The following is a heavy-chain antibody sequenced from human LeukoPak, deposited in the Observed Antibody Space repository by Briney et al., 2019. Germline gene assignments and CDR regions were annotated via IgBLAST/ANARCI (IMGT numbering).Heavy chain of an antibody. Sequence: PGGSLRLSCAASGFTFSSYAMSWVRQAPGKGLEWVSAISGSGGSTYYADSVKGRFTISRDNSKNTLYLQMNNLRAEDTTVYYCALSSSWPYNWFDPWGQGTLVTVSS. V-gene: IGHV3-23*01. CDR3: ALSSSWPYNWFDP. CDR2: ISGSGGST. D-gene: IGHD6-13*01. CDR1: GFTFSSYA. J-gene: IGHJ5*02.